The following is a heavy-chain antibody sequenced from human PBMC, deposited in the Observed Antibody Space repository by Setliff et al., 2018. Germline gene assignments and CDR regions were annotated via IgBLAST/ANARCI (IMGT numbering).Heavy chain of an antibody. J-gene: IGHJ4*02. CDR2: IGASNGNT. CDR3: ARVTIAVAGYFDF. CDR1: GYTFTNYG. Sequence: ASVKVSCKASGYTFTNYGVTWVRQAPGQGLEWMGWIGASNGNTYNAHKFQGRVTMTSDTSTSTAYMELRILRSDDTAGYYCARVTIAVAGYFDFWGQGTLVTVSS. D-gene: IGHD6-19*01. V-gene: IGHV1-18*01.